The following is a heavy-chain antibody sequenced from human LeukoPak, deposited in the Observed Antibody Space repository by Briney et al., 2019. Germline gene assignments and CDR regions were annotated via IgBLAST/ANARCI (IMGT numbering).Heavy chain of an antibody. D-gene: IGHD1-26*01. CDR2: ISGYNGNT. CDR1: GYTFTSYG. Sequence: ASVKVSCKASGYTFTSYGISWVRQAPGQVLEWMGWISGYNGNTNYAQKVQGRVTMTADTSTSTAFMELRSLRSDDTAVYYCARDRIVGAEDDAFHFWGQGTMVTVSS. CDR3: ARDRIVGAEDDAFHF. J-gene: IGHJ3*01. V-gene: IGHV1-18*01.